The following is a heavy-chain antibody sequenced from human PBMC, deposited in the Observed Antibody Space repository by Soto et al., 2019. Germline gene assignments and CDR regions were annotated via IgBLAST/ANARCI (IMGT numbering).Heavy chain of an antibody. V-gene: IGHV4-30-4*01. CDR3: ARLKTSATSDYFDS. D-gene: IGHD3-16*01. CDR1: GGSLRGDNYC. J-gene: IGHJ4*02. CDR2: IRYGVTP. Sequence: QVQLQESGPGLLKPSQTLSRTCTVSGGSLRGDNYCWRWIRQPPGKGLEWIGYIRYGVTPYYSASLRSRVDISLDTSKNHFSLKVNAVTAADTAVYFCARLKTSATSDYFDSWGQGALVTVSS.